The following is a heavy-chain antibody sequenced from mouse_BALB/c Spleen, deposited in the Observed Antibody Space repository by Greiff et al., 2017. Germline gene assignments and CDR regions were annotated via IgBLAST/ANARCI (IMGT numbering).Heavy chain of an antibody. D-gene: IGHD3-3*01. V-gene: IGHV2-9*02. CDR3: ARDGGTSYAMDY. CDR2: LWAGGST. CDR1: GFSLTSYG. Sequence: QVQLKESGPGLVAPSQSLSITCTVSGFSLTSYGVHWVRQPPGKGLEWLGVLWAGGSTNYNSALMSRLSISKDNSKSQVFLKMNSLQTDDTALYYCARDGGTSYAMDYWGQGTSVTVSS. J-gene: IGHJ4*01.